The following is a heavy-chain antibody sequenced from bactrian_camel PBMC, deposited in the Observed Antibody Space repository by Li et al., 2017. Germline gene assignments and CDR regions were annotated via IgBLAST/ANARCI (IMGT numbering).Heavy chain of an antibody. D-gene: IGHD2*01. CDR1: GHTYTTYC. CDR2: IDTGGRT. Sequence: HVQLVESGGGSVQSGGSLRLSCAASGHTYTTYCMGWFRQGPGKEREGVASIDTGGRTTYADSVRGRFTISRDNARNTAYLQMDSLKPEDTAMYYCAAKLCFLHTYAYWGQGTQVTVS. CDR3: AAKLCFLHTYAY. J-gene: IGHJ4*01. V-gene: IGHV3S53*01.